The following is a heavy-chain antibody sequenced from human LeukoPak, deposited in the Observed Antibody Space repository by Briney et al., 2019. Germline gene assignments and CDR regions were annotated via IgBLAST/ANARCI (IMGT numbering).Heavy chain of an antibody. CDR3: ASTPNVVVPAGVWFDP. CDR2: IYYSGST. Sequence: SETLSLTCAVSGGSISSSNWWSWIRQPPGKGLEWIGYIYYSGSTNYNPSLKSRVTISVDTSKNQFSLKLSSVTAADTAVYYCASTPNVVVPAGVWFDPWGQGTLVTVSS. V-gene: IGHV4-61*01. D-gene: IGHD2-2*01. J-gene: IGHJ5*02. CDR1: GGSISSSNW.